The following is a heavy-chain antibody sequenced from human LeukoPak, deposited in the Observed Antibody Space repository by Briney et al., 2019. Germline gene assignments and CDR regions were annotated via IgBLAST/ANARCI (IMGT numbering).Heavy chain of an antibody. CDR2: IYYSGST. D-gene: IGHD3-10*01. CDR3: AKPGGSGSLNWFDP. CDR1: GGSISSSTNY. Sequence: SETLSLTCTVFGGSISSSTNYWGWLRQPPGKGLEWIGSIYYSGSTYYNPSLNSRVTISVDTSKNQFSLKLTSVTAADTAVYYCAKPGGSGSLNWFDPWGQGTLVTASP. V-gene: IGHV4-39*01. J-gene: IGHJ5*02.